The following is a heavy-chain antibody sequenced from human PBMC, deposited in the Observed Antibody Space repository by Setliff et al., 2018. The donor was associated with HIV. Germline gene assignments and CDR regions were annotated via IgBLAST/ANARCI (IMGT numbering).Heavy chain of an antibody. D-gene: IGHD5-18*01. Sequence: GESLKISCAASGFTFSSFAMYWVRQAPGKGLEYVSAITHNGGSTSYVNSVKGRFTISRDNSKNTLFLQVGSLRVEDTAVYYCARAPGRYTYGSRFDYWGQGILVTVSS. V-gene: IGHV3-64*01. J-gene: IGHJ4*02. CDR3: ARAPGRYTYGSRFDY. CDR1: GFTFSSFA. CDR2: ITHNGGST.